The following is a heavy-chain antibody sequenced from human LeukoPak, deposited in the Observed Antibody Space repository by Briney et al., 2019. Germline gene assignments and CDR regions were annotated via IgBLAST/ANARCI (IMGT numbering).Heavy chain of an antibody. J-gene: IGHJ4*02. CDR3: WRENGAFSPFGY. V-gene: IGHV4-4*02. D-gene: IGHD2-8*01. CDR2: IYLTGLT. CDR1: GGSISNTNW. Sequence: PSGTLSLTCGVSGGSISNTNWWRRVRPPPGQGLGWIGEIYLTGLTQYNPSLERRVTVSLDKSKNHLSLNLTPVTAADTAVYYCWRENGAFSPFGYWGQGILVTVLS.